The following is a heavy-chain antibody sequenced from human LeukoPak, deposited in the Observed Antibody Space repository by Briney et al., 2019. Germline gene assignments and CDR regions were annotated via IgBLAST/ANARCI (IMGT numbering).Heavy chain of an antibody. D-gene: IGHD5-18*01. J-gene: IGHJ4*02. V-gene: IGHV5-10-1*01. Sequence: KVSCKASGYTFTAYYMHWVRQAPGQGLEWMGRIDPSDSYTNYSPSFQGHVTISADKSISTAYLQWSSLKASDTAMYYCARRSGYHDYWGQGTLVTVSS. CDR3: ARRSGYHDY. CDR2: IDPSDSYT. CDR1: GYTFTAYY.